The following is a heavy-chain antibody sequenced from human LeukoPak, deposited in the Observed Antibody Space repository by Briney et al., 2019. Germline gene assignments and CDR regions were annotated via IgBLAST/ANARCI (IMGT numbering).Heavy chain of an antibody. D-gene: IGHD3-22*01. CDR1: GGTFTSYA. J-gene: IGHJ4*02. Sequence: SVKVSCKASGGTFTSYAISWVRQAPGQGLEWMGGIIPIFGTANYSQKFPGRVTITAAESTSTAYMDLNSLRSEDMAVYYCAGMTRYFYDSSGGSFFDYWGQGTLVTVSS. CDR2: IIPIFGTA. V-gene: IGHV1-69*13. CDR3: AGMTRYFYDSSGGSFFDY.